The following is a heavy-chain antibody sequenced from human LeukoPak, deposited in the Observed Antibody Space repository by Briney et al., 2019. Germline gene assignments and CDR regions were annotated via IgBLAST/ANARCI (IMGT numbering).Heavy chain of an antibody. V-gene: IGHV1-8*01. CDR1: GYTFTSYD. J-gene: IGHJ4*02. Sequence: EASVKVSSKASGYTFTSYDINWVRQATGQGLEWMGWMNPNSGNTGYAQKFQGRVTMTRNTSISTAYMELSSLRSEDTAVYYCARGGGDYDFWSGYYYFDYWGQGTLVTVSS. D-gene: IGHD3-3*01. CDR3: ARGGGDYDFWSGYYYFDY. CDR2: MNPNSGNT.